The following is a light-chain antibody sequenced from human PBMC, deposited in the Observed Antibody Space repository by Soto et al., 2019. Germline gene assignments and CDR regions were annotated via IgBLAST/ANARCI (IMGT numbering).Light chain of an antibody. V-gene: IGKV1-8*01. Sequence: AIRMTQSPSSFSASTGDRVTITCRASQGISSDLAWYQQKPGKAPKLLIYAASTLQSGVPSRFGGSGSGTEFTLTISCLQSEDFATYYCQQYYSYPLTVGGGTKVEIK. CDR2: AAS. CDR1: QGISSD. J-gene: IGKJ4*01. CDR3: QQYYSYPLT.